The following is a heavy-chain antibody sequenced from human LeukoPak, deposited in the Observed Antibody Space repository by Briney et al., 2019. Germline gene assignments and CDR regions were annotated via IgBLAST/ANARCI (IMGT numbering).Heavy chain of an antibody. CDR1: GGTFSSYA. CDR2: IIPIFGTA. CDR3: ARARAVAGNGDFDY. Sequence: GGAVKVSCKASGGTFSSYAISWVRQAPGEGREGMGGIIPIFGTANYAQKFQGRVTITTDESTSTAYMELSRLRSEDTAVYYCARARAVAGNGDFDYWGQGTLVTGPS. J-gene: IGHJ4*02. D-gene: IGHD6-19*01. V-gene: IGHV1-69*05.